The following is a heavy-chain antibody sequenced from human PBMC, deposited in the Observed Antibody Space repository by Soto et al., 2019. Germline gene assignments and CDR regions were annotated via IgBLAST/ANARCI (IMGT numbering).Heavy chain of an antibody. J-gene: IGHJ4*02. V-gene: IGHV3-21*04. CDR1: GFSFSDYS. D-gene: IGHD3-22*01. Sequence: GGSLSLSCIVSGFSFSDYSMNWVRQPPGKGLEWVSSITKSGYMSYTDSIKGRFTISIDNSKNSLSLQLSRLTADDTAVYYCARGGQYDSGGYYHRFDYWGQGTLVTVSS. CDR2: ITKSGYM. CDR3: ARGGQYDSGGYYHRFDY.